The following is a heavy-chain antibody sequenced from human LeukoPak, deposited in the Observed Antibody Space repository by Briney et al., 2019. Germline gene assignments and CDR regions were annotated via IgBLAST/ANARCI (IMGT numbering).Heavy chain of an antibody. J-gene: IGHJ4*02. D-gene: IGHD3-16*01. CDR3: ARGWVKINY. CDR1: GYTFTSYS. V-gene: IGHV1-46*01. CDR2: INPSGGST. Sequence: GASVKVSCKASGYTFTSYSMYWVRQAPGQGLEWMGVINPSGGSTTYAQKFQGRVTMTSDTSTSTAYMELSSLRSEDTAVDYCARGWVKINYWGQGTLVIVSS.